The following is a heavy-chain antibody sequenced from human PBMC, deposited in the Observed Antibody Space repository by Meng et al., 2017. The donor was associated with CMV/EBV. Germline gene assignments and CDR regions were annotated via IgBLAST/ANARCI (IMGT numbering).Heavy chain of an antibody. CDR1: GFTVSNNY. CDR3: ARDGNYHGV. J-gene: IGHJ4*02. D-gene: IGHD1-7*01. CDR2: IYSEGTT. Sequence: EVELVESGGGWVQPGGSLGLSCAASGFTVSNNYMRWFRQAPGKGLEWVSLIYSEGTTDYADSVKGRFTISRDNSKNTSYLQMNSMRAEDTAVYYCARDGNYHGVWGQGTLVTVSS. V-gene: IGHV3-53*01.